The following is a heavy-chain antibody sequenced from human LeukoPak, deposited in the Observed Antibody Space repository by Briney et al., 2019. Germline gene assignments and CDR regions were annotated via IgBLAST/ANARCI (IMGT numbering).Heavy chain of an antibody. D-gene: IGHD6-19*01. J-gene: IGHJ4*02. V-gene: IGHV4-34*01. CDR3: ARGLPGYSSGWYLY. CDR1: GGSFSGYY. CDR2: INHSGST. Sequence: KPSETLSLTCAVYGGSFSGYYWSWIRQPPGKGLEWIGEINHSGSTNYNPSLESRVTISVYTSKNQFSLKLSSVTDADTAVYYCARGLPGYSSGWYLYWGQGTLVTVSS.